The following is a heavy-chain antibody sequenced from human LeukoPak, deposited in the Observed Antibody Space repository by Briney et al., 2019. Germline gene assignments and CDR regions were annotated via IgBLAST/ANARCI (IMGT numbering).Heavy chain of an antibody. CDR2: IKTDGSAA. Sequence: GGPLRLSCGASGFTFSNHWMHWVRHVPGKGVVWVSRIKTDGSAASYKDAVTCRFIISRDNAKNTLYLQMNSLRDDDTAVYFCARDVGPYGGSPGADWGQGTLVTVST. CDR1: GFTFSNHW. CDR3: ARDVGPYGGSPGAD. D-gene: IGHD2-15*01. J-gene: IGHJ4*02. V-gene: IGHV3-74*01.